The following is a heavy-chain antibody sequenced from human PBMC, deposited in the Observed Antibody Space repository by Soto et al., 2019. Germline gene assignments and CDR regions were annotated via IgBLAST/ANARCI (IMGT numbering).Heavy chain of an antibody. J-gene: IGHJ4*02. CDR2: INHSGST. D-gene: IGHD2-15*01. Sequence: SETLSVTCAVYGGSFSGYYWSWIRQPPGKGLEWIGEINHSGSTNYNPSLKSRVTISVDTSKNQFSLKLSSVTAADTAVYYCARAGYCSGGSCRYYFDYWGQGTLVTVSS. CDR3: ARAGYCSGGSCRYYFDY. CDR1: GGSFSGYY. V-gene: IGHV4-34*01.